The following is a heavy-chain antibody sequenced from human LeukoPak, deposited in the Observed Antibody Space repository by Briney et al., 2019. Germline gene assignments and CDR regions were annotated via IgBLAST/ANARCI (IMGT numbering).Heavy chain of an antibody. V-gene: IGHV3-23*01. CDR2: VIGSGSDS. CDR1: GFTFSSNV. Sequence: GGSLRLSCAASGFTFSSNVMNWVRQAPGKGLEWVLGVIGSGSDSSYADSVKGRFTISRDNSKNTLYLQMNSLRAEDTAAYYCAKDVGSVYYYYMDVWGKGTTVTVSS. CDR3: AKDVGSVYYYYMDV. J-gene: IGHJ6*03. D-gene: IGHD1-14*01.